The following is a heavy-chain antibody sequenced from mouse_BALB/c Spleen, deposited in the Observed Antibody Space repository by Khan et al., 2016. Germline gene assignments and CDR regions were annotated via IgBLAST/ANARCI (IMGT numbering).Heavy chain of an antibody. D-gene: IGHD2-4*01. Sequence: VQLQQSGAELVKPGASVKLSCTASGFNIKDTYMHWVKQRPEQGLEWIGRIDPANGNTKYDPKFQGKATITADTSSNTAYLQLSSLTSEDTAGYYCGRCDYTHFDYWGQGTTLTVSS. J-gene: IGHJ2*01. V-gene: IGHV14-3*02. CDR1: GFNIKDTY. CDR2: IDPANGNT. CDR3: GRCDYTHFDY.